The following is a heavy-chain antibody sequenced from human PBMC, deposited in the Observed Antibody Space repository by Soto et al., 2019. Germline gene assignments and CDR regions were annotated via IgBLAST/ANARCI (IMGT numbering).Heavy chain of an antibody. CDR1: GGTFGSYT. Sequence: GASVKVSCKASGGTFGSYTISWVRQAPGRGLEWMGRIIPILGIANYAQKFQGRATITADESTSTAYMELSSLRSEDTAVYYCARESRYCSGGSCYFLPGIDYWGQGTLVTVSS. V-gene: IGHV1-69*04. CDR2: IIPILGIA. D-gene: IGHD2-15*01. J-gene: IGHJ4*02. CDR3: ARESRYCSGGSCYFLPGIDY.